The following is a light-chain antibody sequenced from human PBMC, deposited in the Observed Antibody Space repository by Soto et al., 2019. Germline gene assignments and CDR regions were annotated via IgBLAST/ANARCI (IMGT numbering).Light chain of an antibody. Sequence: QSALTQPASVSGSPGQSITISCTGTNTDVGGYNYVSWYQQHPGKAPKLMIFEVSSRPSGVSNRFSGSKSGDTASLTISGLQAEDEADYYCSSYTSSSTLVFGGGTQLTVL. CDR1: NTDVGGYNY. CDR2: EVS. CDR3: SSYTSSSTLV. J-gene: IGLJ7*01. V-gene: IGLV2-14*01.